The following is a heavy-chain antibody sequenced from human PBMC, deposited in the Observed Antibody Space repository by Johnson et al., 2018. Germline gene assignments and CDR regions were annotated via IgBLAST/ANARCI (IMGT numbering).Heavy chain of an antibody. CDR1: GFTFSSSA. Sequence: SGFTFSSSAMAWVRQAPGKGLEWVSVSSGCGGSPYYTDSVKGRFTISSDNAKNPLYLQMNSLRAEDTAVYYCANVVAATRLDALDIWGQGTMVTVSS. J-gene: IGHJ3*02. CDR2: SSGCGGSP. V-gene: IGHV3-23*01. D-gene: IGHD2-15*01. CDR3: ANVVAATRLDALDI.